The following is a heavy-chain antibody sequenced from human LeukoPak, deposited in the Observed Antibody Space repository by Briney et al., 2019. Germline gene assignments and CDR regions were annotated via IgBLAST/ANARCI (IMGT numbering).Heavy chain of an antibody. D-gene: IGHD5-12*01. CDR3: ATGVYAWSGYDLSYYFDY. V-gene: IGHV1-24*01. Sequence: VSVKVSCKVSGYTLTELSMHWERQAPGKGLEWMGGFDPEDGETIYAQKFQGRVTMTEDTSTDTAYMELSSLRSEDTAVYYCATGVYAWSGYDLSYYFDYWGQGTLVTVSS. CDR2: FDPEDGET. J-gene: IGHJ4*02. CDR1: GYTLTELS.